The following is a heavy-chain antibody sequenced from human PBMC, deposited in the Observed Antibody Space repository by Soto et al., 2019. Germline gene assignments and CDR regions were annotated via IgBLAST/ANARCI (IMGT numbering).Heavy chain of an antibody. Sequence: PSETLSLTCTVSGGSISSYYWSWIRQPPGKGLEWIGYIYYSGSTNYNPSLKSRVTISVDTSKNQFSLKLSSVTAADTAVYYCARTHLYSSSGYSTGGMDVWGQGTTVTVS. J-gene: IGHJ6*02. CDR1: GGSISSYY. CDR2: IYYSGST. V-gene: IGHV4-59*01. D-gene: IGHD6-13*01. CDR3: ARTHLYSSSGYSTGGMDV.